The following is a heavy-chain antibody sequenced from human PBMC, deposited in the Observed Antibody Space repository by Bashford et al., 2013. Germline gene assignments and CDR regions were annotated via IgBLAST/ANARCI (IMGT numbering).Heavy chain of an antibody. D-gene: IGHD6-19*01. CDR1: GYTFTSYG. Sequence: ASVKVSCKASGYTFTSYGISWVRQAPGQGLEWMGWISAYNGNTNYAQKLQGRVTMTTDTSTSTAYMELRSLRSDDTAVYYCARGIAVAGIVNYYYYGMDVWGQGTTVTVSS. CDR2: ISAYNGNT. CDR3: ARGIAVAGIVNYYYYGMDV. J-gene: IGHJ6*02. V-gene: IGHV1-18*01.